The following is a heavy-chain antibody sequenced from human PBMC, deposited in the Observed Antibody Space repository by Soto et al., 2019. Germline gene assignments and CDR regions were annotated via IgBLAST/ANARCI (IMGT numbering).Heavy chain of an antibody. J-gene: IGHJ4*02. CDR2: IIPIFGTA. Sequence: SVKVSCKASGGTFSSYAISWVRQAPGQGLEWMGGIIPIFGTANYAQKFQGRVTITADKSTSTAYMELSSLRSEDTAVYYCARVFGGNSYFGYWGQGTLVTVSS. V-gene: IGHV1-69*06. D-gene: IGHD2-21*02. CDR1: GGTFSSYA. CDR3: ARVFGGNSYFGY.